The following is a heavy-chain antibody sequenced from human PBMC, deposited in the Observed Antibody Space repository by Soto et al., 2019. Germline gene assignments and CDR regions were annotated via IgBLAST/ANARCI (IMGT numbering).Heavy chain of an antibody. CDR1: RGRISNYG. J-gene: IGHJ6*02. V-gene: IGHV1-69*13. D-gene: IGHD4-17*01. CDR2: IIPVFGTA. Sequence: GTSVKPSSKDSRGRISNYGISWVRQAPGQGLEWMGGIIPVFGTANYAQKFQGRVTITADESTNIVYMDVTSLRSEDTAVYYCARGDATKIVVTTYYAMDVSGQGTSVTVSS. CDR3: ARGDATKIVVTTYYAMDV.